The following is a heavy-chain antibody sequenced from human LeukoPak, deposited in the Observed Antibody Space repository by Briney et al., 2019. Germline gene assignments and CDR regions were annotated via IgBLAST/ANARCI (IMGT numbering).Heavy chain of an antibody. CDR3: ARAGYSYGSTVFDY. Sequence: SETLSLTCTVSGGSISSSSYYWGWIRQPPGKGLEWIGSIYYSGSTYYNPSLKSRVTISVDTSKSQFSLKLSSVTAADTGVYYCARAGYSYGSTVFDYWGQGTLVTVSS. D-gene: IGHD5-18*01. V-gene: IGHV4-39*07. J-gene: IGHJ4*02. CDR2: IYYSGST. CDR1: GGSISSSSYY.